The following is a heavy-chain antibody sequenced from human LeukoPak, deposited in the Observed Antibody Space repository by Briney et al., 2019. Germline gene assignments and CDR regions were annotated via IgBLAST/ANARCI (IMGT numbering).Heavy chain of an antibody. CDR1: GYSFTSYW. CDR3: ARLRYCSGGSCYAKALDY. J-gene: IGHJ4*02. V-gene: IGHV5-51*01. Sequence: GESLKISCKGSGYSFTSYWIGWVRQMPGKGLEWMGIIYPGDSGTRYGPSFQGQVTISADKSISTAYLQWSSLKASGTAMYYCARLRYCSGGSCYAKALDYWGQGTLVTVSS. CDR2: IYPGDSGT. D-gene: IGHD2-15*01.